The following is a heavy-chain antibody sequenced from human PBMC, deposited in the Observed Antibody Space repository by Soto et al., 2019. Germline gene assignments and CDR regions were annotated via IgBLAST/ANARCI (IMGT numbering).Heavy chain of an antibody. CDR3: ARDHLLYYDFWSGSIGGNWFDP. Sequence: PSETLSLTCAVSGYSISSGYYWGWIRQPPGKGLEWIGSIYHSGSTYYNPSLKSRVTISVDTSKNQFSLKLSSVTAADTAVYYCARDHLLYYDFWSGSIGGNWFDPWGQGTLVTVSS. CDR1: GYSISSGYY. D-gene: IGHD3-3*01. V-gene: IGHV4-38-2*02. J-gene: IGHJ5*02. CDR2: IYHSGST.